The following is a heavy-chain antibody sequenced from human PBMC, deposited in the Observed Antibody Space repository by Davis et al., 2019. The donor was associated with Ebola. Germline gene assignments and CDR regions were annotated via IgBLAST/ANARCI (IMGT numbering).Heavy chain of an antibody. CDR3: ARTGYCSSTSCYTNYYYYYYMDV. CDR2: IYYSGST. V-gene: IGHV4-39*07. J-gene: IGHJ6*03. Sequence: PGGSLRLSCTVSGGSISSSSYYWGWIRQPPGKGLEWIGSIYYSGSTYYNPSLKSRVTISVDTSKNPLSLKLSSVTAADTAVYYCARTGYCSSTSCYTNYYYYYYMDVWGKGTTVTVSS. CDR1: GGSISSSSYY. D-gene: IGHD2-2*02.